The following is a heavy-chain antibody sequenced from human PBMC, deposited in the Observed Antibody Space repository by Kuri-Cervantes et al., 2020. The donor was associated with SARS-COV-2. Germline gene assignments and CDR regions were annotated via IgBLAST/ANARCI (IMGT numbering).Heavy chain of an antibody. D-gene: IGHD1-26*01. CDR2: IWYDGSNK. J-gene: IGHJ1*01. CDR1: ELTFSSYG. CDR3: ARAPSILGATLGYFQQ. Sequence: LSLTCAASELTFSSYGMHWVRQAPGKGLEWVAVIWYDGSNKSYADSVRGRLTISRDKSKNTLYLQMNSLRAGDTAVYYCARAPSILGATLGYFQQWGQGTLVTVSS. V-gene: IGHV3-33*01.